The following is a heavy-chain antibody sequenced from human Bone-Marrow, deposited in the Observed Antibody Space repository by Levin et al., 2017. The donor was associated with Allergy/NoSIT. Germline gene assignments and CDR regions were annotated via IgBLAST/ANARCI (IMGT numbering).Heavy chain of an antibody. Sequence: KASETLSLTCAVSGYSISSDYYWGWIRQPPGEGLEWIGNIYHSGSTYYNPSLKSRVTISVDTSKNQFSLKVTSVTAADTAVYYCARTLGYCSGDSCYFYFDYWGRGTLVTVSS. CDR1: GYSISSDYY. D-gene: IGHD2-15*01. CDR3: ARTLGYCSGDSCYFYFDY. V-gene: IGHV4-38-2*01. J-gene: IGHJ4*02. CDR2: IYHSGST.